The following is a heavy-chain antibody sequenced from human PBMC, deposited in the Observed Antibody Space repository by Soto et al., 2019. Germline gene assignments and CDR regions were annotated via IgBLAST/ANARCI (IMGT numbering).Heavy chain of an antibody. J-gene: IGHJ5*02. CDR1: GGSISTSNYY. D-gene: IGHD3-3*01. CDR3: ARHHYDPWLSGSWFDP. V-gene: IGHV4-39*01. CDR2: IYYTGST. Sequence: SETLSLTCTVSGGSISTSNYYWGWIRQPPGKGLEWIGSIYYTGSTFYNPSLTSRVTISVDRSNNQFSLKLNSVTAADTAIYYCARHHYDPWLSGSWFDPWGQGTLVTVSS.